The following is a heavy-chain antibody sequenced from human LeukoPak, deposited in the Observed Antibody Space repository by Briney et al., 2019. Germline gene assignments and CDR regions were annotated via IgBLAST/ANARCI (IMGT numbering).Heavy chain of an antibody. J-gene: IGHJ4*02. D-gene: IGHD2-15*01. CDR1: GYTFTGYF. Sequence: ASLKVSCKASGYTFTGYFMHWVRQAPGQGLEWMGWINPNSGDANYAQKFQGRVTMTRDTSISTAYMELTSLTSDDTAVYFCARGGGGLAYWGPGTLVTVSS. V-gene: IGHV1-2*02. CDR3: ARGGGGLAY. CDR2: INPNSGDA.